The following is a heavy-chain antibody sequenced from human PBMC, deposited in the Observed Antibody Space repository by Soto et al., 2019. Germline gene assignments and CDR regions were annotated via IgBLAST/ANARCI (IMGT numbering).Heavy chain of an antibody. J-gene: IGHJ6*02. Sequence: QVQLQQWGAGLLKPSETLSLTCAVYGGSFSGYYWSWIRQPPGKGLEWIGEINHSGSTNYNPSLKSRVTISGDTSKNQSTLKLSSVPAADTDVYYCARARGYGYGMDVWGQGTTVTVSS. CDR1: GGSFSGYY. V-gene: IGHV4-34*01. D-gene: IGHD5-12*01. CDR2: INHSGST. CDR3: ARARGYGYGMDV.